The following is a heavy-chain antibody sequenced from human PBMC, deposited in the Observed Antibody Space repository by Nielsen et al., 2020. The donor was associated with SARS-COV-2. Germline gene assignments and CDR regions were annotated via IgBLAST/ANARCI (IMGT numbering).Heavy chain of an antibody. V-gene: IGHV3-9*01. J-gene: IGHJ6*02. CDR1: GFTFDDYA. D-gene: IGHD2-15*01. Sequence: SLKISCAASGFTFDDYAMHWVRQAPGKGLEWVSGISWNSGSIGYADSVKGRFTISRDNAKNSLYLQMNSLRDEDTAVYYCARVECSGGSCYPSYYYYGMDVWGQGTTVTVSS. CDR3: ARVECSGGSCYPSYYYYGMDV. CDR2: ISWNSGSI.